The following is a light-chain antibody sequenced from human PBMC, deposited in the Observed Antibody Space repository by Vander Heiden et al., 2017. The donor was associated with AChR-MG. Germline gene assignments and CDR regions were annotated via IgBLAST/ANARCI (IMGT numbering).Light chain of an antibody. CDR3: QQLYSYPVT. CDR1: QGINNF. V-gene: IGKV1-9*01. Sequence: DIQLTQSPSFLSASVGDRVIITCRTSQGINNFLAWYQQRPGRVPKLLIYAASILQSGVPSRFTGSGSGTEFTLTITSLQPEDFATYFCQQLYSYPVTFGGGTKVEIK. CDR2: AAS. J-gene: IGKJ4*01.